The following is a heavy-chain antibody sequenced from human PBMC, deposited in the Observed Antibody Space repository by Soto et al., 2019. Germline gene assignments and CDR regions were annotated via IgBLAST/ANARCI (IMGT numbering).Heavy chain of an antibody. CDR2: IYWASSRI. V-gene: IGHV3-9*02. Sequence: EVQLVESGGGLVQPGGSLTLSCAASGFRSDDYAMHWVRQAPGKGLEWVSGIYWASSRIGYADSVRGRFTTSRDNAKNSLYLQMNSLRVDDTALYYCTKDMTAGGADVWGKGTMVTDSS. CDR3: TKDMTAGGADV. J-gene: IGHJ6*04. CDR1: GFRSDDYA. D-gene: IGHD2-21*01.